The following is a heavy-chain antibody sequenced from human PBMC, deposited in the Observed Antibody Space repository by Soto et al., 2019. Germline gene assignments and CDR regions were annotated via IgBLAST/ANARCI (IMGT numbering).Heavy chain of an antibody. CDR3: ATGGGFLVSRMVWFDT. Sequence: PSETLSLTCAVHNGSLSGNIWNWIRQPPGKGLEWIGEINHIGSINYNPSLRSRVTISVDRSRNQFSLKLTSMTAADTAVYYCATGGGFLVSRMVWFDTRGQGTRVTVSS. CDR2: INHIGSI. CDR1: NGSLSGNI. D-gene: IGHD1-1*01. J-gene: IGHJ5*02. V-gene: IGHV4-34*01.